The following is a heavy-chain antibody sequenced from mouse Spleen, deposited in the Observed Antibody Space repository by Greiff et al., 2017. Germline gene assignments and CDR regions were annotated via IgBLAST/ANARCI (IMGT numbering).Heavy chain of an antibody. CDR3: ARPYDYDVRGSAMDY. J-gene: IGHJ4*01. CDR2: ISSGGSYT. D-gene: IGHD2-4*01. V-gene: IGHV5-9-3*01. Sequence: EVQGVESGGGLVKPGGSLKLSCAASGFTFSSYTMSWVRQTPEKRLEWVATISSGGSYTYYPDSVKGRFTISRDNAKNTLYLQMSSLRSEDTAMYYCARPYDYDVRGSAMDYWGQGTSVTVSS. CDR1: GFTFSSYT.